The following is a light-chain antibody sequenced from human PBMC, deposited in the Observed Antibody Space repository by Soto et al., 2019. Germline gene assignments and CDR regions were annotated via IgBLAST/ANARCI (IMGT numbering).Light chain of an antibody. CDR2: GTF. Sequence: IQLTQSPSSLSASVGDRVSITCRASQDIKTYLAWYQQKQGKAPKLLISGTFTLQSGVPSRFNGSGSGTDFTLTISRLQPEDFATYYCQHLNNYPPFTFGPGIKVDLE. CDR1: QDIKTY. V-gene: IGKV1-9*01. J-gene: IGKJ3*01. CDR3: QHLNNYPPFT.